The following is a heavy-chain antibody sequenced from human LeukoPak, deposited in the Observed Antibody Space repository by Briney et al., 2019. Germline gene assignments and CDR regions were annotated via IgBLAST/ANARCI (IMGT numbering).Heavy chain of an antibody. J-gene: IGHJ1*01. V-gene: IGHV4-30-4*01. Sequence: PSETLSLTCTVSGGSISSGDYYWSWIRQPPGKGLEWIGYIYYSGSTYYNPSLKSRVTISVDTSKNQFSLKRSSVTAADTAVYYCAKDPLSVVHALGYFQHWGQGTLVTVSS. CDR1: GGSISSGDYY. CDR2: IYYSGST. CDR3: AKDPLSVVHALGYFQH. D-gene: IGHD3-22*01.